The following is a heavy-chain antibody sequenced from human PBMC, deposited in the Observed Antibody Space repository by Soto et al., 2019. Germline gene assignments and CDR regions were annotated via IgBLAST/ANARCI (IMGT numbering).Heavy chain of an antibody. CDR1: GFTFSSYA. J-gene: IGHJ4*02. CDR2: ISDSGYST. V-gene: IGHV3-23*01. Sequence: EVELLESGGGLVQPGGSLRLSCAASGFTFSSYAMSWVRQAPGKGLEWVSGISDSGYSTYYADSVKGRFTISRDNFKNTLYLQMNSLRVEDTAVYYCSKFRSLVVVPAAYDYWGQGTLVTVSS. D-gene: IGHD2-2*01. CDR3: SKFRSLVVVPAAYDY.